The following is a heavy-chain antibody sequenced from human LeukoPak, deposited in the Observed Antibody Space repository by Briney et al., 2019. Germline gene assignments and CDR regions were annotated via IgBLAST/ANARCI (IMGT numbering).Heavy chain of an antibody. J-gene: IGHJ4*02. V-gene: IGHV4-31*03. CDR2: IYYSGST. Sequence: SQTLSLTCTVSGGSISSGGYYWSWIRQHPGKGLEWIGYIYYSGSTYYNPSLKSRVTISVDTSKNQFSLKLSSVTAADTAVYYCARFSQYYDSPTHYLDYWGQGILVTVSS. CDR1: GGSISSGGYY. D-gene: IGHD2/OR15-2a*01. CDR3: ARFSQYYDSPTHYLDY.